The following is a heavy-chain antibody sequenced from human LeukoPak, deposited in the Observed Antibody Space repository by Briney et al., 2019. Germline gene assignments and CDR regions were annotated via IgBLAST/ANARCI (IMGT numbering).Heavy chain of an antibody. CDR3: AREHIRGYSYGYGAFDY. J-gene: IGHJ4*02. Sequence: SETLSLTCTVSGGSISSSSYYWGWIRQPPGKGLEWIGSIYYSGSTYYNPSLKSRVTISVDTSKNQFSLQLNSVTPEDTAVYYCAREHIRGYSYGYGAFDYWGQGTLVTVSS. CDR2: IYYSGST. CDR1: GGSISSSSYY. V-gene: IGHV4-39*02. D-gene: IGHD5-18*01.